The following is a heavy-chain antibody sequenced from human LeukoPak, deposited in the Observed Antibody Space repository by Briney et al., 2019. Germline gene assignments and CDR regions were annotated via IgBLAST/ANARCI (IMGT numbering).Heavy chain of an antibody. V-gene: IGHV3-21*01. CDR3: AGFPEADWYYDSSGYYDY. CDR2: ISSSSSYI. CDR1: GFSFSTYS. Sequence: AGGSLRLSCAASGFSFSTYSMNWVRQAPGKGLEWVSSISSSSSYIYYADSVKGRFTISRDNAKNSLYLQMNSPRAEDTAVYYCAGFPEADWYYDSSGYYDYWGQGALVTVSS. J-gene: IGHJ4*02. D-gene: IGHD3-22*01.